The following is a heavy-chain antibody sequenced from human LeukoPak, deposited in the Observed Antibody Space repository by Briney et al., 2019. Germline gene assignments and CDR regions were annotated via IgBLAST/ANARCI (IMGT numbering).Heavy chain of an antibody. D-gene: IGHD1-26*01. J-gene: IGHJ4*02. CDR3: ARHIVGATELDY. Sequence: SETLSLSCTVSGGSISSSCYYWGWIRQPPGKGLEWIGSIYYSGSTYYNPSLKSRVTISVDTPKNQFSLKLSSVTAADTAVYYCARHIVGATELDYWGQGTLVTVSS. CDR2: IYYSGST. CDR1: GGSISSSCYY. V-gene: IGHV4-39*01.